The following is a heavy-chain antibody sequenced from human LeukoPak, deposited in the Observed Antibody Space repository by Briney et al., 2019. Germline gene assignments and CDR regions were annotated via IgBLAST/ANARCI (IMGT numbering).Heavy chain of an antibody. Sequence: GGSLRLSCAASGFTFSSYWMSWVRQALGKGLEWVANIKQDGSNKYYAVSVKGRFTISRDNSKNTLFLQMNSLRGDDTAVYYCAKDRGGNYDAFDIWGQGTMVTVSS. CDR1: GFTFSSYW. D-gene: IGHD1-26*01. CDR3: AKDRGGNYDAFDI. J-gene: IGHJ3*02. V-gene: IGHV3-7*01. CDR2: IKQDGSNK.